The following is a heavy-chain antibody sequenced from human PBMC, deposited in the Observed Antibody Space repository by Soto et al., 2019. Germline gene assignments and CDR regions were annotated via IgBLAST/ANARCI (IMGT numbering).Heavy chain of an antibody. V-gene: IGHV1-18*01. J-gene: IGHJ4*02. Sequence: ASVKVSCKASGYTFTSYGISWVRQAPGQGLEWMGWISAYNGNTNYAQKLQGRVTMTTDTSTSTAYMELRSLRSDDTAVYYCAREGGAITMVRGASNDYWGQGTLVTVSS. D-gene: IGHD3-10*01. CDR2: ISAYNGNT. CDR3: AREGGAITMVRGASNDY. CDR1: GYTFTSYG.